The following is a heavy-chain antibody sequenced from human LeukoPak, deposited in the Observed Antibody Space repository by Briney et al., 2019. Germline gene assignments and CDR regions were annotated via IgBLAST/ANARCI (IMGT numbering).Heavy chain of an antibody. CDR1: GGSISSYY. CDR2: IYYSGST. Sequence: SETLSLTCTVSGGSISSYYWSWIRQPPGKGLEWIGYIYYSGSTNYNPSLKSRVTISVDTSKNQFSLKLSSVTAADTAVYYCARRVTYYYDSSGPLMAFDIWGQGTMVTVSS. CDR3: ARRVTYYYDSSGPLMAFDI. D-gene: IGHD3-22*01. V-gene: IGHV4-59*08. J-gene: IGHJ3*02.